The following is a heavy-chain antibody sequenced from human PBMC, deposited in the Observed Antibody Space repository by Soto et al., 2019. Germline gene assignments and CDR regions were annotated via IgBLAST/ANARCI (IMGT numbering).Heavy chain of an antibody. Sequence: PSETLSLTCTVSGGSISSGGYYWSWIRQHPGKGLEWIGYIYYSGSTYYNPSLKSRVTISVDTSKNQSSLKLSSVTAADTAVYYCARCGKSNSPGYYYYGMDVWGQGTTVTVSS. CDR1: GGSISSGGYY. J-gene: IGHJ6*02. V-gene: IGHV4-31*03. CDR2: IYYSGST. CDR3: ARCGKSNSPGYYYYGMDV. D-gene: IGHD4-4*01.